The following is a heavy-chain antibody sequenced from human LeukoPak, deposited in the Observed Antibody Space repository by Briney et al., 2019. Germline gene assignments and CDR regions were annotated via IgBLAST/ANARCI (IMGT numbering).Heavy chain of an antibody. CDR2: INWNGGST. CDR1: GFTFDDYG. Sequence: PGGSLRLSCAASGFTFDDYGMSWVRQAPGKGLEWVSGINWNGGSTGYADSVKGRFTISRDNAKNSLYLQMNSLRAEDTALYYCARDSYSSSWYQSPYFDYWGQETLVTVSS. J-gene: IGHJ4*02. D-gene: IGHD6-13*01. V-gene: IGHV3-20*04. CDR3: ARDSYSSSWYQSPYFDY.